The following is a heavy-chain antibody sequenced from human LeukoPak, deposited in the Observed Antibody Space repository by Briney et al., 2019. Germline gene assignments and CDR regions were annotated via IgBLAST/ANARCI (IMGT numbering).Heavy chain of an antibody. CDR1: GFNFSTYN. J-gene: IGHJ4*02. Sequence: GGSLRLSCAASGFNFSTYNMNSVRQAPGRGLEWVSFISSSSTTIYYADSVEGRFTISRDNAENALYLQMDSLRAEDTAVYYCARAPAASFDYWGQGALITVSS. V-gene: IGHV3-48*04. CDR2: ISSSSTTI. CDR3: ARAPAASFDY. D-gene: IGHD2-2*01.